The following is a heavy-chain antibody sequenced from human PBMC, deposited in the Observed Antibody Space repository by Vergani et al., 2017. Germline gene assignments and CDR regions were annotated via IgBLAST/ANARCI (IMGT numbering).Heavy chain of an antibody. CDR1: GFTFDDYA. D-gene: IGHD3-3*01. Sequence: EVQLVESGGGLVQPGGSLRLSCAASGFTFDDYAMHWVRQAPGKGLEWVSGISWNSGSIGYADSVKGRFTISRDNAKNSLYLQMNSLRAEDTAVYYCARDMEADAFDIWGQGTMVTVSS. V-gene: IGHV3-9*01. CDR3: ARDMEADAFDI. J-gene: IGHJ3*02. CDR2: ISWNSGSI.